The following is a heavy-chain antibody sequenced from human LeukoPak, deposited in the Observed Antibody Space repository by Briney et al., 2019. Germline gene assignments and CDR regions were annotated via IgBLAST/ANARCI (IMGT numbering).Heavy chain of an antibody. CDR2: IYYSGST. CDR3: ARVGGTNYYYYGMDV. CDR1: GGSISSYY. J-gene: IGHJ6*02. V-gene: IGHV4-59*01. Sequence: SSETLSLTCTVSGGSISSYYWSWIRQPPGKGLEWIGYIYYSGSTNYNPSLKSRVTISVDTSKNQFSLKLSSVTAADTAVYYCARVGGTNYYYYGMDVWGQGTTVTVSS. D-gene: IGHD4-23*01.